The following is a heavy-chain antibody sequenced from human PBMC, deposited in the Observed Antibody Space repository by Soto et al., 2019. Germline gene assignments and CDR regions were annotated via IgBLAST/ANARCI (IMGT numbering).Heavy chain of an antibody. CDR1: KVTAW. D-gene: IGHD3-10*01. Sequence: PVGSLRLSGGASKVTAWMSWVRQAPGKGLEWVGRIKSKAVGETIDYAAPVQGRFTISRDDSKDMVYLEMNSLKIEDTAVYSCGDLDGSYFGMDVWGQGTTVTVSS. CDR3: GDLDGSYFGMDV. V-gene: IGHV3-15*01. CDR2: IKSKAVGETI. J-gene: IGHJ6*02.